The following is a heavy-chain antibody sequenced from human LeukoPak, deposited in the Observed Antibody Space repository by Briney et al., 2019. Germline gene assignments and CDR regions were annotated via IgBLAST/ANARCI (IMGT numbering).Heavy chain of an antibody. CDR2: INPNSGGT. CDR1: GYTFTGYY. V-gene: IGHV1-2*02. CDR3: ARGFIAARPGWFDP. D-gene: IGHD6-6*01. J-gene: IGHJ5*02. Sequence: GASVKVSCKASGYTFTGYYMHWVRQAPGQGLEWMGWINPNSGGTNYAQKFQGRVTMTRDTSISTAYVELSRLRSDDMAVYYCARGFIAARPGWFDPWGQGTLVTVSS.